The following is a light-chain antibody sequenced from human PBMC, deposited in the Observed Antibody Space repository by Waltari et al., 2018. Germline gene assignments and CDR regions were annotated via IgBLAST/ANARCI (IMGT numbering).Light chain of an antibody. CDR1: SSNIGSNY. J-gene: IGLJ2*01. CDR3: AAWDDSLSVVV. CDR2: RNN. Sequence: QSVLTQSPSASGTPGQRVTISCSGSSSNIGSNYVYWYQQLPATAPKLLIYRNNQRPSGVPDRFSGSKSGTSASLAISGLRSEDEADYYCAAWDDSLSVVVFGGGTKLTVL. V-gene: IGLV1-47*01.